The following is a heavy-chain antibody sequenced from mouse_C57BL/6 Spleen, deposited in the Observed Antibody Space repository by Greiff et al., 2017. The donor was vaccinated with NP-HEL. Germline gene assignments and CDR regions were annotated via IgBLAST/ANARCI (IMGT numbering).Heavy chain of an antibody. V-gene: IGHV1-52*01. J-gene: IGHJ4*01. CDR3: AITTVVAGAMDY. D-gene: IGHD1-1*01. CDR2: IDPSDSET. CDR1: GYTFTSYW. Sequence: QVQLQQPGAELVRPGSSVKLSCKASGYTFTSYWMHWVKQRPIQGLEWIGNIDPSDSETHYNQKFKDKATLTVDKSSSTAYMQLSSLTSEDSAVYYWAITTVVAGAMDYWGQGTSVTVSS.